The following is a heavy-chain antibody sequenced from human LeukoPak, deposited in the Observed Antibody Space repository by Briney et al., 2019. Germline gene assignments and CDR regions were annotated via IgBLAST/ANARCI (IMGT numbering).Heavy chain of an antibody. Sequence: GGSLRLSCAASGFTFDDYAMHWVRQAQGEGMEWVSGISWNSGSIGYATALKDLFTMSSDNAKNSLYLQMNRLRAEDTALYYCAKDTGIAVAGGYFDLWGRGTLVTVSS. CDR1: GFTFDDYA. D-gene: IGHD6-19*01. V-gene: IGHV3-9*01. J-gene: IGHJ2*01. CDR2: ISWNSGSI. CDR3: AKDTGIAVAGGYFDL.